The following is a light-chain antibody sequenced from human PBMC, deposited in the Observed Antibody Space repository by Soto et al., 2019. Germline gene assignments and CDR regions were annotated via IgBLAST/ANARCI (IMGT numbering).Light chain of an antibody. CDR2: EVT. CDR1: SSDVGSYNL. V-gene: IGLV2-23*02. Sequence: QSVLTQPASVSWSPGQPITFSCTGTSSDVGSYNLVSWYQHHPGTAPKLIIYEVTKRPSGVSNRFSASKSGNTASLTISGLQAEDVFNYSCSTDAHTRNPHVFVSVSKLT. J-gene: IGLJ1*01. CDR3: STDAHTRNPHV.